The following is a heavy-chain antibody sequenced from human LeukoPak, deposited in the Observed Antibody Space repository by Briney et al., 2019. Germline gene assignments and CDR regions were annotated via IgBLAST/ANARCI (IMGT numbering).Heavy chain of an antibody. CDR3: ARDSSGSYNWFDP. V-gene: IGHV3-30*03. Sequence: PGRSLRLSCAASGFTFSSYGMHWVRQAPGKGLEWVAVISYDGSNKYYADSVKGRFTISRDNSKNTLYLQMNSLRAEDTAVYYCARDSSGSYNWFDPWGQGTLVTVSS. CDR2: ISYDGSNK. J-gene: IGHJ5*02. CDR1: GFTFSSYG. D-gene: IGHD6-19*01.